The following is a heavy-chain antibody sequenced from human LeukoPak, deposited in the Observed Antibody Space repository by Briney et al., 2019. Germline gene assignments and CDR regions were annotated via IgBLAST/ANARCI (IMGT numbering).Heavy chain of an antibody. J-gene: IGHJ4*02. V-gene: IGHV3-7*01. Sequence: PGGSVRLSCAASGFTVSAYWMRWLRQAPGKGVEWIANINQEGSDTFYVNSKKSRFTISTDNSKSALYLQMNSLRAEDPAVYYCAKGTLDYWGQGTLVSVSS. CDR2: INQEGSDT. CDR3: AKGTLDY. CDR1: GFTVSAYW.